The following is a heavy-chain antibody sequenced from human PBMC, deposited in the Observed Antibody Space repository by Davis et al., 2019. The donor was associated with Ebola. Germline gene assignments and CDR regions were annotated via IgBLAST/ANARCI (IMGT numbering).Heavy chain of an antibody. CDR2: INHSGST. CDR1: GGSFSGYY. J-gene: IGHJ5*02. Sequence: SETLSPTCAAYGGSFSGYYWSWTRQPPGKGLEWIGEINHSGSTNYNPSLKSRVTISLDTSKNQFSLKVRSVTAADTAVYYCARHKGLDPWGQGTLVTVSS. CDR3: ARHKGLDP. V-gene: IGHV4-34*01.